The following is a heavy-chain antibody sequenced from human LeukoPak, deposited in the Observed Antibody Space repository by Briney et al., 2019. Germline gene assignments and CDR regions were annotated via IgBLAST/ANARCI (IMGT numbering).Heavy chain of an antibody. CDR1: GFTFSSYS. J-gene: IGHJ1*01. CDR3: VRDGAVVTSGSYPWIYFQH. V-gene: IGHV3-48*01. Sequence: GGSLRLSCAASGFTFSSYSMNWVRQAPGKGLEWVSYIGHTGSITDYADSVKGRFTISRDNAKNSLYLQMNTLRAEDTAVYYCVRDGAVVTSGSYPWIYFQHWGQGTLVTVSS. D-gene: IGHD3-10*01. CDR2: IGHTGSIT.